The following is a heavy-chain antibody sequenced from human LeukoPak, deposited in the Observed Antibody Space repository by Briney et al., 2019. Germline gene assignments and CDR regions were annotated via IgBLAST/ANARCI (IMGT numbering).Heavy chain of an antibody. CDR2: IYTSGST. J-gene: IGHJ6*02. D-gene: IGHD3-10*01. CDR1: GGSISSGSYY. Sequence: SQTLSLNCTVSGGSISSGSYYWSWIRQPAGKGLEWIGRIYTSGSTNYNPSLKSRVTISVDTSKNQFSLKLSSVTAADTAVYYCARAPLTDGSGSYYKRDIYYYYGMDVWGQGTTVTVSS. CDR3: ARAPLTDGSGSYYKRDIYYYYGMDV. V-gene: IGHV4-61*02.